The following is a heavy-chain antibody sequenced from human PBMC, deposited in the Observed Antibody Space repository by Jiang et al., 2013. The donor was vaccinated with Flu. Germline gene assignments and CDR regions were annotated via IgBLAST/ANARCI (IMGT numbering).Heavy chain of an antibody. CDR1: GFTVSSNY. CDR3: ARSNSSWYQPFDY. Sequence: GLVQAWGVPETLLVPASGFTVSSNYMSWVRQAPGKGLEWVSVIYSGGSTYYADSVKGRFTISRDHSKNTLYLQMNSLRAEDTAVYYCARSNSSWYQPFDYWGQGTLVTVSS. V-gene: IGHV3-66*02. J-gene: IGHJ4*02. CDR2: IYSGGST. D-gene: IGHD6-13*01.